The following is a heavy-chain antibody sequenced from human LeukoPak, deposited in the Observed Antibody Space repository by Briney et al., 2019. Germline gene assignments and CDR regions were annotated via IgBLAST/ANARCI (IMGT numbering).Heavy chain of an antibody. CDR2: ISGSAVSI. CDR3: AKDRSSGWYDAFDI. J-gene: IGHJ3*02. CDR1: RFTFSSYA. V-gene: IGHV3-23*01. Sequence: GGSLRLSCAASRFTFSSYAMSWVRQAPGKGLEWVSGISGSAVSIYYADSVKGRFTISRDNSKNTLHLQLNSLRAEDTAVYYCAKDRSSGWYDAFDIWGQGTLVTVSS. D-gene: IGHD6-19*01.